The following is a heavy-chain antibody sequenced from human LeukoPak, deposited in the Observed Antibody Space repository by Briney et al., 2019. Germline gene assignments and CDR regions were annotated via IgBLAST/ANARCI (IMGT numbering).Heavy chain of an antibody. CDR3: AIVGSGLARLDC. Sequence: PGGSLRLSCSASGFTFSRYAMHWVRQAPGKGLEYVSAISSNGGSTYYADSVKGRFTISKDNSKNTLYLQMNSPRAEDTAVYYCAIVGSGLARLDCWGQGTLVTVSS. CDR1: GFTFSRYA. V-gene: IGHV3-64*04. J-gene: IGHJ4*02. D-gene: IGHD6-6*01. CDR2: ISSNGGST.